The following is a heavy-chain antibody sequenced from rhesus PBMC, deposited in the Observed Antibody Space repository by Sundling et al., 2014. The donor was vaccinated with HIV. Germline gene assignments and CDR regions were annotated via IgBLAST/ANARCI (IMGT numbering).Heavy chain of an antibody. J-gene: IGHJ6*01. D-gene: IGHD2-21*01. CDR1: GGSISSSY. CDR3: ARGGYCTGSGCYASYGLDS. V-gene: IGHV4-169*01. CDR2: IYGSGSST. Sequence: QLQLQESGPGLVKPSETLSVTCAVSGGSISSSYWSWIRQAPGKGLEWIGYIYGSGSSTNYNPSLKSRVTLSVDTSKNQXSLKLSSVTAADTAVYYCARGGYCTGSGCYASYGLDSWGQGSSSPSPQ.